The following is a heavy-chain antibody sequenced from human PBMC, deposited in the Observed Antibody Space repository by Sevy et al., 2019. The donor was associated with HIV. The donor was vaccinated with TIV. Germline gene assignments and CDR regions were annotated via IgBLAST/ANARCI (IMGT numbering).Heavy chain of an antibody. CDR2: MNPNSGNT. CDR1: GYTFTSYD. Sequence: ASVKVSCKASGYTFTSYDINWVRQATGQGLEWMGWMNPNSGNTGYAQKFQGRVTMTRNTSISKAYMELSSLRSEDTAVYYCARCPLYDFWSGYYTGWFDPWGQGTLVTVSS. V-gene: IGHV1-8*01. D-gene: IGHD3-3*01. CDR3: ARCPLYDFWSGYYTGWFDP. J-gene: IGHJ5*02.